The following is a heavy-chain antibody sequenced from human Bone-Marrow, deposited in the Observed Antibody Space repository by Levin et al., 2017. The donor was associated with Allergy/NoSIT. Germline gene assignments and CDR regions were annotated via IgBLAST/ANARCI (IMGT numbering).Heavy chain of an antibody. CDR1: GYTFTGYY. D-gene: IGHD3-22*01. CDR2: INPNSGGT. V-gene: IGHV1-2*02. Sequence: ASVKVSCKASGYTFTGYYMHWVRQAPGQGLEWMGWINPNSGGTNYAQKFQGRVTMTRDTSISTAYMELSRLRSDDTAVYYCARDSSGYYRHFDYWGQGTLVTVSS. CDR3: ARDSSGYYRHFDY. J-gene: IGHJ4*02.